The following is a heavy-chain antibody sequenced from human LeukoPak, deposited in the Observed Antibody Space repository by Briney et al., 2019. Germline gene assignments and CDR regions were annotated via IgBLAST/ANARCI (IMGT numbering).Heavy chain of an antibody. Sequence: PSETLSLTCTVSGVSITSNTNYRDWIRQPPGRGLEWIGSIYYSGSTYYSPSLKSRVTMSVDTSKNQFSLKLTSVNAADTAVYYCARRAVVPAAKPVFDYRGQGTLVTVSS. D-gene: IGHD2-2*01. J-gene: IGHJ4*02. CDR1: GVSITSNTNY. CDR2: IYYSGST. CDR3: ARRAVVPAAKPVFDY. V-gene: IGHV4-39*01.